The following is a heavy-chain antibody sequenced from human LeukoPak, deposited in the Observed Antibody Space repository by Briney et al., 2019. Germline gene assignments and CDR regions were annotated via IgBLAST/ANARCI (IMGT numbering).Heavy chain of an antibody. V-gene: IGHV3-23*01. J-gene: IGHJ4*02. Sequence: PGGSLRLSCAASGFTFSNNDMSWVRQAPGKGLEWVSAIRGSGDNTNYGDSVKGRFTISRDNAKNRLFLQMNSLRVEDTAIYYCARRGSYFGGFDYWGQGTLVSVPS. CDR3: ARRGSYFGGFDY. CDR1: GFTFSNND. CDR2: IRGSGDNT. D-gene: IGHD1-26*01.